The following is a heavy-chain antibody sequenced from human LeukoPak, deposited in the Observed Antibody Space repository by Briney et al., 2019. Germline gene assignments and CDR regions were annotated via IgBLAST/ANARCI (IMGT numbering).Heavy chain of an antibody. V-gene: IGHV3-7*01. Sequence: GGSLRLSCAASGFTFSNYWMTWVRQAAGKGLEWLANIKQDESEKYYVDSVKGRFTISRDNAKNSLYLQMNSLRVEDAAVYYCARAWGGDTMVRGVIPFDYWGQGTLVTVSS. CDR2: IKQDESEK. CDR1: GFTFSNYW. J-gene: IGHJ4*02. D-gene: IGHD3-10*01. CDR3: ARAWGGDTMVRGVIPFDY.